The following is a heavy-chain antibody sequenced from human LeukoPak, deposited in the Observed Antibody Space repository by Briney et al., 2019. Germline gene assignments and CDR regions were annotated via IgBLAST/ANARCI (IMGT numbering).Heavy chain of an antibody. CDR3: ARRMVVVAASPGDNWFDP. CDR2: IIPIFGTA. Sequence: SVKVSCKASGGTFSSYAISWVRQAPGQGLEWMGRIIPIFGTANYAQKFQGRVTITADESTSTAYMELSSLRSEDTAVYYCARRMVVVAASPGDNWFDPWGQGTLVTVSS. CDR1: GGTFSSYA. D-gene: IGHD2-15*01. J-gene: IGHJ5*02. V-gene: IGHV1-69*15.